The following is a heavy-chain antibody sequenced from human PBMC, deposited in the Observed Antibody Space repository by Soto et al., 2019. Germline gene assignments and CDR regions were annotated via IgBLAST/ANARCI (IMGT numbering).Heavy chain of an antibody. CDR3: AGPGYSSQDY. D-gene: IGHD5-18*01. CDR2: ISGSGDGT. V-gene: IGHV3-23*01. J-gene: IGHJ4*02. CDR1: GFTFSSFA. Sequence: GGSLRLSCAASGFTFSSFALSWVRQAPGKGLEWVSAISGSGDGTDYADSVKGRFTISRDNSKNTLYLQMNSLRAEDTAVYYCAGPGYSSQDYWGLGALVTVSS.